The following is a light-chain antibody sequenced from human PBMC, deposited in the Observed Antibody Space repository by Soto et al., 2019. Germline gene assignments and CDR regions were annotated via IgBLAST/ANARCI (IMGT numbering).Light chain of an antibody. CDR2: RND. V-gene: IGLV1-47*01. CDR1: SSNVGGNY. CDR3: AAWDDSLRGHV. J-gene: IGLJ3*02. Sequence: QLVLTQAPSASGTPGQRVTISCSGSSSNVGGNYVYWYQQFPGTAPKLLIYRNDQRPSGVPDRFSGSKSGTSASLAISGLRSDDEADYHCAAWDDSLRGHVFGGGTKLTVL.